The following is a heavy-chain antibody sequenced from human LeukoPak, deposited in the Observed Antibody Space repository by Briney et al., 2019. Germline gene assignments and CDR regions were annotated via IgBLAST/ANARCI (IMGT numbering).Heavy chain of an antibody. CDR1: GHTLNNHF. Sequence: ASVTVSCKSSGHTLNNHFIHWVRQAPGQGLEWMGMINPRDGSTRTLQRFQGRLTMTRDTSTSTLYVGLSSLRSEDTATYFCARGADQEFDFWGQGTLVTVSS. CDR3: ARGADQEFDF. J-gene: IGHJ4*02. V-gene: IGHV1-46*02. CDR2: INPRDGST.